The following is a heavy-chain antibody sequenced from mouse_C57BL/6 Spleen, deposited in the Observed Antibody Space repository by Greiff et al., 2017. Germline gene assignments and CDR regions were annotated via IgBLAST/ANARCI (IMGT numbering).Heavy chain of an antibody. V-gene: IGHV1-19*01. J-gene: IGHJ4*01. CDR2: INPYNGGT. Sequence: SGPVLVKPGASVKMSCKASGYTFTDYYMNWVKQSHGKSLEWIGVINPYNGGTSYNQKFKGKATLTVNKSSITAYMELNSLTSEDSAVYYCARENYCSTYAMDYWAQGTSLTISS. D-gene: IGHD1-1*01. CDR1: GYTFTDYY. CDR3: ARENYCSTYAMDY.